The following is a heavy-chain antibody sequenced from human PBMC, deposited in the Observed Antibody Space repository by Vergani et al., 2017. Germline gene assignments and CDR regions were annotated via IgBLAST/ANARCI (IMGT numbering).Heavy chain of an antibody. J-gene: IGHJ4*02. V-gene: IGHV4-61*02. D-gene: IGHD3-3*01. CDR1: GASINNDFYY. Sequence: QVQLQESGPGLVKPSQTLSLTCTVSGASINNDFYYWHWIRQPAGKGLEWIGRIYVSGITDYNSSLQSRVSMSVDTSKNQFSLTLTSVTAADTAKYYCAHSYDSAFYFFDLWGQGTLVTVSS. CDR2: IYVSGIT. CDR3: AHSYDSAFYFFDL.